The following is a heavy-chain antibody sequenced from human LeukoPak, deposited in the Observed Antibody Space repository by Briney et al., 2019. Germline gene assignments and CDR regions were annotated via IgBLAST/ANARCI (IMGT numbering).Heavy chain of an antibody. V-gene: IGHV4-39*07. CDR3: ARMKRYGSGSYPRYYYYYMDV. CDR1: GGSISSGSYY. J-gene: IGHJ6*03. D-gene: IGHD3-10*01. Sequence: SETLSLTCTVSGGSISSGSYYWSWIRQPPGKGLEWIGEINHSGSTNYNPSLKSRVTISVDTSKNQFSLKLSSVTAADTAVYYCARMKRYGSGSYPRYYYYYMDVWGKGTTVTVSS. CDR2: INHSGST.